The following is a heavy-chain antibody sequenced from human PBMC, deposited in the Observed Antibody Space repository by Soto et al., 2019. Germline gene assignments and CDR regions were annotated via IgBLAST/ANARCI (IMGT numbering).Heavy chain of an antibody. J-gene: IGHJ4*02. CDR3: AAATTWNFHFPY. V-gene: IGHV3-33*03. CDR1: GFTISTHG. CDR2: IWYDGSNK. D-gene: IGHD1-7*01. Sequence: QAQLVESGGGVVQPGTSLRLSCAASGFTISTHGMHWVRQAPGKGLEWLASIWYDGSNKFYAESVKGRFSISKDNSKNTLYLQMSSRRAEDTAVYYCAAATTWNFHFPYWGQGTQVTVSS.